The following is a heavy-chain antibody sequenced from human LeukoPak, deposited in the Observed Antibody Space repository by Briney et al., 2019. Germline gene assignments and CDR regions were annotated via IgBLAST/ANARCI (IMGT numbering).Heavy chain of an antibody. CDR1: GFTFSSYW. CDR3: AREDMATMDPPFDY. V-gene: IGHV3-74*01. J-gene: IGHJ4*02. CDR2: INSDGSST. D-gene: IGHD5-24*01. Sequence: GGSLRLSCAASGFTFSSYWMHWVRQAPGKGLVWVSRINSDGSSTSYADSVKGRFTISRDNAKNTLYLQMNSLRAEDTAVYYCAREDMATMDPPFDYWGQGTLVTVSS.